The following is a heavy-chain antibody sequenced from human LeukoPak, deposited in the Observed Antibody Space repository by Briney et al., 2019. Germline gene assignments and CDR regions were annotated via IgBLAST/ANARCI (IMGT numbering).Heavy chain of an antibody. CDR2: ISSSSSYI. Sequence: GGSLRLSCAASGFTFSSYSMNWVRQAPGKGLEWVSSISSSSSYIYYADSVKGRFTISRDNAKNSLYLQMNSLRAEDTAVYYCARDEEPDCSSTSCSIYGMDVWGKGTTVTVSS. J-gene: IGHJ6*04. CDR1: GFTFSSYS. CDR3: ARDEEPDCSSTSCSIYGMDV. D-gene: IGHD2-2*01. V-gene: IGHV3-21*01.